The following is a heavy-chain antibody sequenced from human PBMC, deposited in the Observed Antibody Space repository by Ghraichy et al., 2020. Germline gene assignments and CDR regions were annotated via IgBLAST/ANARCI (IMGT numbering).Heavy chain of an antibody. V-gene: IGHV3-7*03. CDR1: GFTFSSYW. J-gene: IGHJ6*03. Sequence: LLLTCAASGFTFSSYWMSWVRQAPGKGLEWVANIKQDGSEKYYVDSVKGRFTISRDNAKNSLYLQMNSLRAEDTAVYYCARGGVPAAINYYYYYYMDVWGKGTTVTVSS. D-gene: IGHD2-2*01. CDR3: ARGGVPAAINYYYYYYMDV. CDR2: IKQDGSEK.